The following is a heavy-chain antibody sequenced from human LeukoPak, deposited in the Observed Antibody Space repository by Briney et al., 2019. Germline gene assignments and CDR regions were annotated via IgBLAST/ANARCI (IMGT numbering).Heavy chain of an antibody. CDR1: GGTFSSYT. CDR2: VIPILGIA. D-gene: IGHD5-24*01. Sequence: SVKVSCKASGGTFSSYTISWVRQAPGQGLEWMGRVIPILGIANYAQKFQGRVTITADKSTSTAYMELSSLRSEDTAVYYCARRATIMGPFDYWGQGTLVTVSS. CDR3: ARRATIMGPFDY. J-gene: IGHJ4*02. V-gene: IGHV1-69*02.